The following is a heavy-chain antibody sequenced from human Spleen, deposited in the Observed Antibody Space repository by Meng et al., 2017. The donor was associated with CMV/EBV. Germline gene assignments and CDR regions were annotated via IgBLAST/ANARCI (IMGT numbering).Heavy chain of an antibody. CDR2: IYPGDSNI. CDR3: ARSASPLLAPPFDP. V-gene: IGHV5-51*01. Sequence: GESLKISCKGSGYSFTSYWIGWVRQMPGKGLEWMGSIYPGDSNIRYSPSFQGQVTLSADKSINTAYLRWSSLRASDTAMYFCARSASPLLAPPFDPWGQGTLVTVSS. CDR1: GYSFTSYW. J-gene: IGHJ5*02.